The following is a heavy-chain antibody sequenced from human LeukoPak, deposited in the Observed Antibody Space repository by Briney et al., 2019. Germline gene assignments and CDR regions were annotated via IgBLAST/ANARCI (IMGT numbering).Heavy chain of an antibody. J-gene: IGHJ4*02. V-gene: IGHV3-23*01. D-gene: IGHD2-2*01. CDR1: GFTFSSYG. CDR2: IGVSADQT. CDR3: AKERNARGALDY. Sequence: PGGSLRLSCAASGFTFSSYGMNWVRPAPGKGLEWVSAIGVSADQTFYADSVKGRFTISRDNSKNTLSLAMNNLRAEDTAVYYCAKERNARGALDYWGRGTLVTVSS.